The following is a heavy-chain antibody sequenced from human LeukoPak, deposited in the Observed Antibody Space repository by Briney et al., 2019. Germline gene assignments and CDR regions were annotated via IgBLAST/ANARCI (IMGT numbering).Heavy chain of an antibody. J-gene: IGHJ4*02. Sequence: PGGSLRLSCAASGFTFSSYAMSWVRQAPGKGLEWVANIKQDGSEKYYVDSVKGRFTISRDNAKNSLYLQMNSLRAEDTAVYYCARRGVLEGAITFDYWGQGTLVTVSS. CDR1: GFTFSSYA. CDR3: ARRGVLEGAITFDY. CDR2: IKQDGSEK. V-gene: IGHV3-7*01. D-gene: IGHD1-26*01.